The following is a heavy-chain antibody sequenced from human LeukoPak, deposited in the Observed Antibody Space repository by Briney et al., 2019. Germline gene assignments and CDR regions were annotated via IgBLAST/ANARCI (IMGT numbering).Heavy chain of an antibody. J-gene: IGHJ3*01. CDR2: IGGWPT. Sequence: GGSMRPSSAASGFTFSNYAVNWVRQAPGGVLEWVSAIGGWPTFYADSVKGRFTIFRDDSKRTVYLQMNGLRADNTRVYYCANDSTPYNGVYDAFDSWGQGTMVTVSS. CDR1: GFTFSNYA. V-gene: IGHV3-23*01. CDR3: ANDSTPYNGVYDAFDS. D-gene: IGHD1-1*01.